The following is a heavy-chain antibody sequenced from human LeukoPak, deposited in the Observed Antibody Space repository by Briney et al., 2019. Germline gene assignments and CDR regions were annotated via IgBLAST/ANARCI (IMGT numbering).Heavy chain of an antibody. CDR3: ARDRATVTSHYSGMDV. D-gene: IGHD4-17*01. CDR1: DGSSGSDGYY. V-gene: IGHV4-31*03. CDR2: IYYTGTT. Sequence: TSQTLSLTCSVSDGSSGSDGYYWNWIRQHAGKGLAWIGHIYYTGTTYYNPPLKSRASISVDTSKNQLSLKLSSVTAADTAVYYCARDRATVTSHYSGMDVWGQGTTVTVSS. J-gene: IGHJ6*02.